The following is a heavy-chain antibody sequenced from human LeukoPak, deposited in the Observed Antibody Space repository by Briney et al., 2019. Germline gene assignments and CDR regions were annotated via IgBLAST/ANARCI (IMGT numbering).Heavy chain of an antibody. D-gene: IGHD6-19*01. CDR3: ATRPYSSGWFPWGYYYYYMDV. CDR2: ISPSGGST. V-gene: IGHV1-46*01. J-gene: IGHJ6*03. CDR1: GYTFTSYY. Sequence: EASVKVSCKASGYTFTSYYMHWVRQAPGQGLEWMGIISPSGGSTSYAQKFQGRVTMTRDMSTSTVYMELSSLRSEDTAVYYCATRPYSSGWFPWGYYYYYMDVWGKGTTVTISS.